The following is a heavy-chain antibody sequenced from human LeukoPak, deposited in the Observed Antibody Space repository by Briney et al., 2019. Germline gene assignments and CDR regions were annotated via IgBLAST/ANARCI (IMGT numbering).Heavy chain of an antibody. CDR2: IIPMFGTA. D-gene: IGHD4/OR15-4a*01. Sequence: ASVKVSCKASGGTFSSYAINWVRQAPGQGLEWMGGIIPMFGTANYAQRFQGRVTITTDESTSTAYMELSSLRSEDTAVYYCAREGDYGVIGGYWGQGTLVTVSS. CDR1: GGTFSSYA. CDR3: AREGDYGVIGGY. V-gene: IGHV1-69*05. J-gene: IGHJ4*02.